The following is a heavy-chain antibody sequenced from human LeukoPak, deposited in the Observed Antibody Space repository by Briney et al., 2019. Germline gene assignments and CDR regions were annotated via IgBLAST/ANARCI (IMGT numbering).Heavy chain of an antibody. CDR3: ARGSHVRVCDSSADYGHY. V-gene: IGHV1-46*01. CDR1: GYTFTSYY. CDR2: INPSRGTT. D-gene: IGHD3-22*01. Sequence: ASVKVSCKASGYTFTSYYIYWVRQAPGQGLEWMGIINPSRGTTNYAQRFQGRVTMTRDVSTSTVYMELSSLRSEDAAVYYCARGSHVRVCDSSADYGHYWGQGTLVTVSS. J-gene: IGHJ4*02.